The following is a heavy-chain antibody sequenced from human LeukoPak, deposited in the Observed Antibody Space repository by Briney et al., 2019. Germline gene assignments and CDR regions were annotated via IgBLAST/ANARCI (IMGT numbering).Heavy chain of an antibody. CDR2: INAGNGNT. CDR3: ARALSIAARGSFDY. Sequence: ASVKVSCKASGYTFTSYVMHWVRQAPGQRLEWMGWINAGNGNTKYSQKFQGRVTITRDTSASTAYMELSSLRSEDTAVYYCARALSIAARGSFDYWGQGTLVTVSS. CDR1: GYTFTSYV. D-gene: IGHD6-6*01. V-gene: IGHV1-3*01. J-gene: IGHJ4*02.